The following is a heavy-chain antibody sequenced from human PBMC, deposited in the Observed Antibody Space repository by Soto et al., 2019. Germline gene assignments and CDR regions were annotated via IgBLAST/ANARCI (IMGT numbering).Heavy chain of an antibody. J-gene: IGHJ6*02. Sequence: ASVKVSCKASGGTFSSYAISWVRQAPGQGLEWMGGIIPIFGTANYAQKFQGRVTITADESTSTAYMELSSLRSEDTAVYYCARDAYCTNGLCRPTGMDVWGQGTTVTVSS. V-gene: IGHV1-69*13. D-gene: IGHD2-8*01. CDR1: GGTFSSYA. CDR3: ARDAYCTNGLCRPTGMDV. CDR2: IIPIFGTA.